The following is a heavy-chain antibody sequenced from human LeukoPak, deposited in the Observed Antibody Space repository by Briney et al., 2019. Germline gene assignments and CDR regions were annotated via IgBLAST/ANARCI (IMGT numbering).Heavy chain of an antibody. CDR2: IWYDGSNK. CDR1: GFTFSTYG. J-gene: IGHJ5*02. Sequence: GRSLRLSCAASGFTFSTYGMHWVRQAPGKGLEWVALIWYDGSNKNYADSVKGRFTISRDNSKNTLYLQMNSMRVEDTAVYYCARAGPPAFDPWGQGTLVTVSS. CDR3: ARAGPPAFDP. V-gene: IGHV3-33*01.